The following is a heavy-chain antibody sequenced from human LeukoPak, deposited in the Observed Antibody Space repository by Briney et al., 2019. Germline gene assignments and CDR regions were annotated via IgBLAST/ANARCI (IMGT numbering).Heavy chain of an antibody. CDR1: GYTFTSYY. D-gene: IGHD3-22*01. Sequence: EASVKVSCKASGYTFTSYYMHWLRQAPGQGLEWMGIINPSGGSTSYAQKFQGRVTMTRDMSTSTVYMELSSLRSEDTAVYYCARDLNYYDSSGYPDYWGQGTLVTVSS. J-gene: IGHJ4*02. CDR3: ARDLNYYDSSGYPDY. V-gene: IGHV1-46*01. CDR2: INPSGGST.